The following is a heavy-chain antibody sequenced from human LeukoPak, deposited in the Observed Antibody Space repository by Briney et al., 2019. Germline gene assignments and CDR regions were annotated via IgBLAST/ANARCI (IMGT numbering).Heavy chain of an antibody. D-gene: IGHD3-22*01. CDR2: TSRSGSTK. J-gene: IGHJ4*02. Sequence: PGGSLRLSCAASGFTFTDFYMNWVRQAPGKGLEWVSYTSRSGSTKYYADSVKGRFTISRDNAKNSLYLQMNSLRAEDTAVYYCAKDRGRITAMIVVVTNTLDYWGQGTLITVSS. CDR3: AKDRGRITAMIVVVTNTLDY. V-gene: IGHV3-11*01. CDR1: GFTFTDFY.